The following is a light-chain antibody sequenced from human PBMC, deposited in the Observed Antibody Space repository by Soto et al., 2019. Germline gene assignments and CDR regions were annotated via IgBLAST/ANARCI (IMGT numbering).Light chain of an antibody. Sequence: QSALTQPASVSGSPGQSITISCTGTSSDVGSYKYVSWYQQHPGKAPKLMIYEVSNRPSGVSNRISGSKSGNTASLTISGLQAEDEADYYCSSYTTSSTYVFGTGTKLTVL. J-gene: IGLJ1*01. CDR1: SSDVGSYKY. CDR2: EVS. CDR3: SSYTTSSTYV. V-gene: IGLV2-14*01.